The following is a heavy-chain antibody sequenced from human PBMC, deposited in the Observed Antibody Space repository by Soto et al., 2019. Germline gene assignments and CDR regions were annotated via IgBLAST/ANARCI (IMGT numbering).Heavy chain of an antibody. V-gene: IGHV3-48*02. Sequence: EVQMVESGGGLVQPGGSLRLSCVASGFPFSSYSMNWVRQAPGKGLEWVSYSSSNSRFINYPDSVKGRFTISRDNAKNSLYLQMNSLRDEDTAVYYCARDFAWAFDYWGQGTLLTVSP. CDR1: GFPFSSYS. CDR2: SSSNSRFI. D-gene: IGHD1-26*01. CDR3: ARDFAWAFDY. J-gene: IGHJ4*02.